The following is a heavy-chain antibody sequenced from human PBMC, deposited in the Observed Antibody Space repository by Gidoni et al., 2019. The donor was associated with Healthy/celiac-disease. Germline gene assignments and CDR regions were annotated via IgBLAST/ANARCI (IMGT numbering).Heavy chain of an antibody. D-gene: IGHD2-2*01. CDR2: INAGNGNT. CDR1: GYTFTSYA. V-gene: IGHV1-3*01. Sequence: QVQLVQSGAEVKKPGASVKVSCKASGYTFTSYAMHWVRQAPGQRLEWMGWINAGNGNTKYSQKFQGRVTITRDTSASTAYMELSSLRSEDTAVYYCARDLQDIVVVPAADYYYYYGMDVWGQGTTVTVSS. CDR3: ARDLQDIVVVPAADYYYYYGMDV. J-gene: IGHJ6*02.